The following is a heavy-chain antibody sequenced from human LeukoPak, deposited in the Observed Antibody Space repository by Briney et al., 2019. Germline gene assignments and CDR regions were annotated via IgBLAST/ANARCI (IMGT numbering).Heavy chain of an antibody. CDR2: IYPGDSDT. Sequence: GESLKISCKGSGYRFTSYWIGWVRQMPGKGLEWMGIIYPGDSDTRYSPSFQGQVTISADKSISTAYLQWSSLKASDTAMYYCARQRGITMIVGGAFDIWGQGTMVTVSS. CDR1: GYRFTSYW. D-gene: IGHD3-22*01. V-gene: IGHV5-51*01. CDR3: ARQRGITMIVGGAFDI. J-gene: IGHJ3*02.